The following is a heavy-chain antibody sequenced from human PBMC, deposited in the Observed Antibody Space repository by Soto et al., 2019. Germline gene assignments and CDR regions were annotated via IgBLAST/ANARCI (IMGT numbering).Heavy chain of an antibody. V-gene: IGHV2-5*02. CDR1: GFSLSTSGVG. CDR2: IYWDDNS. J-gene: IGHJ4*02. D-gene: IGHD3-10*01. CDR3: AHWGGNSGPFDY. Sequence: KSGPTLVNPTQTLTLTCTFSGFSLSTSGVGVGWIRQPPGKALDWLALIYWDDNSLYSPSLKSRLTVTRGTSKNQVVLTMTNMVPVDTATYYCAHWGGNSGPFDYWGQGTLVTVSS.